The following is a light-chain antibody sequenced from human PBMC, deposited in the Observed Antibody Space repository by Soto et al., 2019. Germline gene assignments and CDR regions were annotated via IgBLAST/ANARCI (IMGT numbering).Light chain of an antibody. CDR3: QQYRSSPYT. J-gene: IGKJ2*01. CDR2: GAS. V-gene: IGKV3-20*01. CDR1: QSVDSSY. Sequence: VLTQSPGTLSLSPGESATLSCRASQSVDSSYLTWFQQKPGQAPRLLIYGASSRATGIPDRFSGGGSGTDFTLTISRLEPEDFAVDFCQQYRSSPYTFGQGTKLEIK.